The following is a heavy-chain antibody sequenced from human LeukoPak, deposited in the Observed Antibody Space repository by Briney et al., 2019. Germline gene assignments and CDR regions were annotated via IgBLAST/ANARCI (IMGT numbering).Heavy chain of an antibody. V-gene: IGHV4-31*03. CDR1: GASISGDGHY. Sequence: SQTLSLTCTVSGASISGDGHYWGWIRQHPGKGLEWIGYIYFSGSTYYNLSLKSRVSISVDRSKSQFSPNLNSVTAADSAVYYCVRYGANSGGGHWCQGALVTVSS. CDR2: IYFSGST. CDR3: VRYGANSGGGH. D-gene: IGHD4/OR15-4a*01. J-gene: IGHJ4*02.